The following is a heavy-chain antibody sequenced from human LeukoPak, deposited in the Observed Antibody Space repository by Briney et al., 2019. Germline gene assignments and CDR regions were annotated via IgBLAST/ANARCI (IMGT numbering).Heavy chain of an antibody. CDR3: ARAKYYDFWSADRYYFDY. D-gene: IGHD3-3*01. V-gene: IGHV4-30-2*01. J-gene: IGHJ4*02. Sequence: SGSTYYNPSLKSRVTISVDRSKNQFSLKLSSVTAADTAVYYCARAKYYDFWSADRYYFDYWGQGTLVTVSS. CDR2: SGST.